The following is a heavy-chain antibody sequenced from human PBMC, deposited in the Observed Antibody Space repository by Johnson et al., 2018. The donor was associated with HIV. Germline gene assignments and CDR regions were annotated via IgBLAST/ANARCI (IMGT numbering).Heavy chain of an antibody. V-gene: IGHV3-20*04. CDR2: INWNGGST. D-gene: IGHD2-2*01. Sequence: EVQLVESGGGVVRPGGSLRLSCAASGFTFDDYGMSWVRQAPGKGLEWVSGINWNGGSTGYAASVRGRFIISRDNAKHSLYLQTNSLRAEDTALYYCARGYCSSTSCYAFFLPFDIWGQGTMVTVSS. J-gene: IGHJ3*02. CDR1: GFTFDDYG. CDR3: ARGYCSSTSCYAFFLPFDI.